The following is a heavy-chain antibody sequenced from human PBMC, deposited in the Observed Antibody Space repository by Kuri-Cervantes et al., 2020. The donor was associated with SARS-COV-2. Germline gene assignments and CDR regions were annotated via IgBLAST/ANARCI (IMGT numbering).Heavy chain of an antibody. CDR2: IYYSGST. J-gene: IGHJ3*02. Sequence: GSLRLSCTVSGGSISSYYWSWIRQPPGKGLEWIGYIYYSGSTNYNPSLKSRVTISVDTSKNQFSLKLSSVTAADTAVYYCARVHDSSGYKSFDIWGQGTMVTVSS. CDR3: ARVHDSSGYKSFDI. CDR1: GGSISSYY. V-gene: IGHV4-59*12. D-gene: IGHD3-22*01.